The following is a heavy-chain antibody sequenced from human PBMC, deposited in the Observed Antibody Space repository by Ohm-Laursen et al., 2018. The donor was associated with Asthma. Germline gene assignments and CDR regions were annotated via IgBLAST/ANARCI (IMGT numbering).Heavy chain of an antibody. J-gene: IGHJ6*02. CDR1: GFTFSPYS. V-gene: IGHV3-48*01. Sequence: SLRLSCAAPGFTFSPYSMNWVRQAPGKGLEWVPYISKSTRTIKYADSVKGRFTISRDNAKNSLYLQMNSLRAEDTAVYYCARDKPENEVNGYYYGMDVWGQGTTVTVSS. CDR3: ARDKPENEVNGYYYGMDV. D-gene: IGHD2-8*01. CDR2: ISKSTRTI.